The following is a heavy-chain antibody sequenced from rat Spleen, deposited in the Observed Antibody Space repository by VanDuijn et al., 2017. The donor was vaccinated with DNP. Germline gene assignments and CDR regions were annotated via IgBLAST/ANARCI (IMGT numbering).Heavy chain of an antibody. Sequence: EVQLVESGGGLVQPGRSLKLSCAASGFTFSNNWMTWIRQLPGKGLEWVASITSSGGTTYYSDSVKGRFTISRDNAKNTLYLQMSSLRSEDTATYYCARAPQWGWYFDFWGPGTMVTVSS. J-gene: IGHJ1*01. CDR1: GFTFSNNW. V-gene: IGHV5-31*01. CDR2: ITSSGGTT. D-gene: IGHD1-1*01. CDR3: ARAPQWGWYFDF.